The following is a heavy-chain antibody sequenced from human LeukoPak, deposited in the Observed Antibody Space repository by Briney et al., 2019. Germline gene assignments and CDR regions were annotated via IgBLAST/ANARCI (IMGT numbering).Heavy chain of an antibody. J-gene: IGHJ2*01. D-gene: IGHD2-15*01. V-gene: IGHV4-59*01. CDR3: ASCGGGSCYGWYFDL. Sequence: SETLSLTCTVSGGSISSYYWSWIRQPPGKGLEWIGYIYYSGSTNYNPSLKSRVTISVDTSKNQFSLKLSSVTAADTAVYYCASCGGGSCYGWYFDLWGRGTLATVSS. CDR2: IYYSGST. CDR1: GGSISSYY.